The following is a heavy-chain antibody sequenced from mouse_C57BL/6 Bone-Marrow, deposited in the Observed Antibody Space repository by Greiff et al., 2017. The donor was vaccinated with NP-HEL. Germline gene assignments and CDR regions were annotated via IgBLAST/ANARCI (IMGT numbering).Heavy chain of an antibody. CDR1: GYAFTNYL. V-gene: IGHV1-54*01. J-gene: IGHJ1*03. Sequence: QVQLQQSGAELVRPGTSVKVSCKASGYAFTNYLIEWVKQRPGQGLEWIGVINPGSGGTNYNEKFKGKATLTADKSSSTAYMQLSSLTSEDSAVYFCARSWYYGVFEVWGTGTTVTASS. D-gene: IGHD1-1*01. CDR3: ARSWYYGVFEV. CDR2: INPGSGGT.